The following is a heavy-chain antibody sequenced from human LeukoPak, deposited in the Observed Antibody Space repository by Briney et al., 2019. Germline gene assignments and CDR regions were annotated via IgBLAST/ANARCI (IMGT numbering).Heavy chain of an antibody. V-gene: IGHV2-5*02. Sequence: SGPTLVKPTQTLTLTCTFSGFSLSTSGVGVGWIRQPPGKALEWLALIYWDDDKRYSPSLKSRLTITKDTSKNQVVLTMTNMDPVDTATSYCAHRLEYYVFWSGNSNPFDYWGQGTLVTVSS. J-gene: IGHJ4*02. CDR1: GFSLSTSGVG. CDR2: IYWDDDK. CDR3: AHRLEYYVFWSGNSNPFDY. D-gene: IGHD3-3*01.